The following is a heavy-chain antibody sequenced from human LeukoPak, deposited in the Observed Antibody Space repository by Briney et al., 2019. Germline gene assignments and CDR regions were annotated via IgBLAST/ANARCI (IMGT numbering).Heavy chain of an antibody. V-gene: IGHV1-18*04. D-gene: IGHD1-26*01. J-gene: IGHJ3*02. CDR3: ARRASNSGSYDDAFDI. Sequence: EASVKVSCKASGYTFTGYYMHWVRQAPGQGLEWMGWISAYNGNTNYAQKLQGRVTMTTDTSTSTAYMELRSLRSDDTAVYYCARRASNSGSYDDAFDIWGQGTMVTVSS. CDR1: GYTFTGYY. CDR2: ISAYNGNT.